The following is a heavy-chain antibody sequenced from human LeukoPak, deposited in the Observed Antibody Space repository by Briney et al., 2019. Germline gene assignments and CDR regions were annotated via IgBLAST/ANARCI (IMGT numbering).Heavy chain of an antibody. J-gene: IGHJ4*02. CDR3: AKDKLRSSGYYIDY. CDR1: GFTFSSYA. CDR2: NSGSGGST. Sequence: GGSLRLSCAASGFTFSSYAMSWVRQAPGKGLEWVSANSGSGGSTYYADSVKGRFTISRDNSKNTLYLQMNSLRAEDTAVYYCAKDKLRSSGYYIDYWGQGTLVTVSS. D-gene: IGHD3-22*01. V-gene: IGHV3-23*01.